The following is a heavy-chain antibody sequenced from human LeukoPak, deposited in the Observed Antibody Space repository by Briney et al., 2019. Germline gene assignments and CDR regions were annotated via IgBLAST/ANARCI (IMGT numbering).Heavy chain of an antibody. CDR3: ARYSLSWYDQPPDY. V-gene: IGHV3-11*04. J-gene: IGHJ4*02. Sequence: GGSLRLSCVASGFIFSDYYMSWIRQAPGKGLEWVSYISATGGTIYSADSVEGRFTVSRDNSQDSLYLQMDSLRGDDTAVYYCARYSLSWYDQPPDYWGQGTLVTVSS. D-gene: IGHD6-13*01. CDR1: GFIFSDYY. CDR2: ISATGGTI.